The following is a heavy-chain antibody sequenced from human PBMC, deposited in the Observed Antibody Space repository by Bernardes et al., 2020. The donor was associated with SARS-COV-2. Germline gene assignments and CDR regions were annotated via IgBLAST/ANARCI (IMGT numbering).Heavy chain of an antibody. J-gene: IGHJ4*02. CDR1: GFSVSTNY. D-gene: IGHD3-10*01. Sequence: GGSLRLSCAASGFSVSTNYMSWVRQAPRKGLEWVSVLYSGGATHYADSVKGRFTISRDNSKNMLFLQMSSLRDEDTAVYYCARGKDGSGSAEPFDDWGQGTLVTVSS. CDR3: ARGKDGSGSAEPFDD. V-gene: IGHV3-53*01. CDR2: LYSGGAT.